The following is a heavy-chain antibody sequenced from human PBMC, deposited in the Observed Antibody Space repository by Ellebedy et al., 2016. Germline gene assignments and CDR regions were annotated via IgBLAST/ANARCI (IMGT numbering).Heavy chain of an antibody. CDR3: ARVRWELLGGIQYYYYDMDV. D-gene: IGHD1-26*01. CDR2: ISTYNSHT. Sequence: ASVKVSXKASGYSLLDYGFSWVRQAPGQGLEWMGWISTYNSHTNSAQNLQGRVTMTTDTSTSTAFMELRSLRPDDTAVYYCARVRWELLGGIQYYYYDMDVWGQGTTVTVSS. J-gene: IGHJ6*02. V-gene: IGHV1-18*01. CDR1: GYSLLDYG.